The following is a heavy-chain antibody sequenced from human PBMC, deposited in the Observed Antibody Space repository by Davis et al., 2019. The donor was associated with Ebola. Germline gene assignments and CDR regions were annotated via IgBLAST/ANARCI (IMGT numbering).Heavy chain of an antibody. CDR2: INHSGST. D-gene: IGHD4-17*01. Sequence: MPSETLSLTCAVSGGSISSSNWWSWVRQPPGKGLEWIGEINHSGSTNYNPSLKSRVTISVDTSKNQFSLKLSSVTAADTAVYYCARDTKYGYGYYYYYYGMDVWGQGTTVTVSS. CDR1: GGSISSSNW. J-gene: IGHJ6*02. V-gene: IGHV4-4*02. CDR3: ARDTKYGYGYYYYYYGMDV.